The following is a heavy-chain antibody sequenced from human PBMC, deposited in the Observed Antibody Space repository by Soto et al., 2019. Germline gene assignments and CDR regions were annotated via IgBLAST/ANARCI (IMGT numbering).Heavy chain of an antibody. J-gene: IGHJ6*02. CDR1: GFTFSSYA. Sequence: PGGSLRLSCAASGFTFSSYAMSWVRQAPGKGLEWVSAISGSGGSTYYADSVKGRFTISRDNSKNTLYLQMNSLRAEDTAVYYCAKDDPLSGYCSGGSCYSVSRYYYYGMDVWGQGTTVTVSS. V-gene: IGHV3-23*01. D-gene: IGHD2-15*01. CDR2: ISGSGGST. CDR3: AKDDPLSGYCSGGSCYSVSRYYYYGMDV.